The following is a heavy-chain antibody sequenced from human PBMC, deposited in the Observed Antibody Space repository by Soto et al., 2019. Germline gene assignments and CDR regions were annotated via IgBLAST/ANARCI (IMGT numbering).Heavy chain of an antibody. J-gene: IGHJ4*02. CDR2: ISYDGSNK. Sequence: VQLVESGGGVVQPGRSLRLSCAASGFTFSSYGMHWVRQAPGKGLEWVAVISYDGSNKYYADAVKGRFTISRDNSKNTLYLQMNSLRAEDTAVYYCAKDDYGEDYWGQGTLVTVSS. D-gene: IGHD4-17*01. CDR1: GFTFSSYG. V-gene: IGHV3-30*18. CDR3: AKDDYGEDY.